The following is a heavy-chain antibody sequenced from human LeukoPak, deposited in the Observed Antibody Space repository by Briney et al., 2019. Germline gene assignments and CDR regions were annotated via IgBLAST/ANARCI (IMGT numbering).Heavy chain of an antibody. CDR3: ARDQSSSGSFDY. J-gene: IGHJ4*02. Sequence: PGRSLRLSCAASGFTFSSYAMDSVRQAPGKGLEWVAVIWYDGSNKYYADSVKGRFTISRDNSKNTLYLQMNSLRAEDTAVYYCARDQSSSGSFDYWGQGTLVTVSS. D-gene: IGHD3-22*01. CDR1: GFTFSSYA. V-gene: IGHV3-33*08. CDR2: IWYDGSNK.